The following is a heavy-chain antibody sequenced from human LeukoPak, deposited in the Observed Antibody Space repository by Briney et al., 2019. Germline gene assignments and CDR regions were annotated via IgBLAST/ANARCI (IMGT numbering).Heavy chain of an antibody. CDR1: GFTFSSYA. Sequence: PGGSLRLSCAASGFTFSSYAMSWVRQAPGKGLEWVSAISGSGGSTYYADSVKGRFTTSRDNSKNTLYLQMNSLRAEDTAVYYCARQNVLLWFGELRYFDYWGQGTLVTVSS. J-gene: IGHJ4*02. D-gene: IGHD3-10*01. V-gene: IGHV3-23*01. CDR3: ARQNVLLWFGELRYFDY. CDR2: ISGSGGST.